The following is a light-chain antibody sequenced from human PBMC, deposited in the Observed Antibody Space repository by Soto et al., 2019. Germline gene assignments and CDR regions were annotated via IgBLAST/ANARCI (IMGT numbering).Light chain of an antibody. CDR2: GAS. CDR3: QQYGSSPTII. J-gene: IGKJ5*01. CDR1: QSISSY. Sequence: EIVLTQSPGTLSLSAGERATFSCRASQSISSYLAWYQQKPGQAPRLLIYGASNRAPDIPDRFSGSGSGTDFTLNISRLEPEDFVVYFCQQYGSSPTIIFGQGTRLEIK. V-gene: IGKV3-20*01.